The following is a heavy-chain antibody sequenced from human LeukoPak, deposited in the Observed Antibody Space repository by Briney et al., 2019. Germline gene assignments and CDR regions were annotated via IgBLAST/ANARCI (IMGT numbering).Heavy chain of an antibody. V-gene: IGHV3-23*01. D-gene: IGHD2-15*01. Sequence: PGGSLRLSCAASGFTFSSYAMSWVRPAPGKGLEWVSAISGSGGSTYYADSVKGRFTMSRDSSKTTLYLQMNSLRAEDTAVYYFARGGRMVVWEYIVVVVEGDYWGQGTLVTVSS. J-gene: IGHJ4*02. CDR1: GFTFSSYA. CDR2: ISGSGGST. CDR3: ARGGRMVVWEYIVVVVEGDY.